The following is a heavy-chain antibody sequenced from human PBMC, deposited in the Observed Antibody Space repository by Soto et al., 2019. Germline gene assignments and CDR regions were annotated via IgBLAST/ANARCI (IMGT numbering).Heavy chain of an antibody. J-gene: IGHJ4*02. Sequence: GGSLRLSCAASGFTFSSYSMTWVRQAPGKGLEWVSSISSSSSYKYYADSVKGRFTISRDNAKNSLYLQMNSLRAEDTAVYYCARGINSGPRPRDYWGQGTLVTVSS. CDR2: ISSSSSYK. D-gene: IGHD5-12*01. CDR1: GFTFSSYS. CDR3: ARGINSGPRPRDY. V-gene: IGHV3-21*01.